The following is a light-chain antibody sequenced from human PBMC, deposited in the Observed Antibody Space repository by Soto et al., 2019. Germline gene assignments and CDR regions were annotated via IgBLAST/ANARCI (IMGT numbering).Light chain of an antibody. CDR1: SSDVGSYNL. V-gene: IGLV2-23*01. CDR2: EGI. CDR3: CSYAGNSTYV. J-gene: IGLJ1*01. Sequence: QSVLTQPASVSGSRGQSITISCTGTSSDVGSYNLVSWYQHHPGKAPKLLIYEGIKRPSGISNRFSGSKSGNTASLTFSGLQAEDEADYYCCSYAGNSTYVFGTGTKLTVL.